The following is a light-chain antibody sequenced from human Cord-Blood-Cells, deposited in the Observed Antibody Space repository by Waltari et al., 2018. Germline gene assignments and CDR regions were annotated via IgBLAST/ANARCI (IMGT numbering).Light chain of an antibody. J-gene: IGLJ1*01. Sequence: QSALTQPASVSGSPGQSITISCPGPSSDVGGYNFVPSYQQHPGKAPKLMIYDVSNRPSGVSNRFSGSKSGNTASLTISGLQAEDEADYYCSSYTSSSTLYVFGTGTKVTVL. V-gene: IGLV2-14*01. CDR3: SSYTSSSTLYV. CDR2: DVS. CDR1: SSDVGGYNF.